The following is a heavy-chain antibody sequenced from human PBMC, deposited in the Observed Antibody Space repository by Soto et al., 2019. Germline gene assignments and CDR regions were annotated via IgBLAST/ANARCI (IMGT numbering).Heavy chain of an antibody. V-gene: IGHV1-8*01. D-gene: IGHD3-16*02. J-gene: IGHJ5*02. CDR1: GYTFTSYD. CDR2: MNPNSGNT. CDR3: ARVKIYDYIWGSYRVFDP. Sequence: ASVKVSCKASGYTFTSYDINWVRQATGQGLEWMGWMNPNSGNTGYAQKFQGRVTMTRNTSISTAYMELSSLRSEDTAVYYCARVKIYDYIWGSYRVFDPWGQGTLVTVSS.